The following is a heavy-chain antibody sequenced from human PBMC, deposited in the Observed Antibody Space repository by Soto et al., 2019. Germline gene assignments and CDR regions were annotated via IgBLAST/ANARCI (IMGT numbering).Heavy chain of an antibody. CDR3: ARDYQTQWLPYYYYGMDV. Sequence: QVQLVESGGGVVQPGRSLRLSCAASGFTFSSYGMHWVRQAPGKGLEWVAVIWYDGSNKYYADSVKGRFTISRDNSKNTLYLQMNSLRAEDTAVYYCARDYQTQWLPYYYYGMDVWGQGTTVTVSS. D-gene: IGHD6-19*01. J-gene: IGHJ6*02. CDR1: GFTFSSYG. CDR2: IWYDGSNK. V-gene: IGHV3-33*01.